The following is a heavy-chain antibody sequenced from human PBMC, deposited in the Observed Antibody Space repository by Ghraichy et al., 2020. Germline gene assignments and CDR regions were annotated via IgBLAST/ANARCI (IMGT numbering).Heavy chain of an antibody. Sequence: ASVKVSCKTSGYTFSSYFLIWVRQAPGQGLEWMGWISGFTQNTNYAQKFQGRVTMTTDASTSTVYMELGSLRFDATAVYYCARAGSGISDHWGQGTLVTVSS. CDR3: ARAGSGISDH. J-gene: IGHJ4*02. V-gene: IGHV1-18*01. CDR1: GYTFSSYF. CDR2: ISGFTQNT.